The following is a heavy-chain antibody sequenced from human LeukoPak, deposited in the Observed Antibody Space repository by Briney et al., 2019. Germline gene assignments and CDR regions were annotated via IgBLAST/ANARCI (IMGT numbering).Heavy chain of an antibody. Sequence: SETLSLTCTVAGGSISSSSYYWGWIRQPPGKGLEWMGSIYYSGSTYYNPSLKSRVTISVDTSKNQFSLKLSSVTAADTAVYYCARGPLTDGPFDYWGQGTLVTVSS. V-gene: IGHV4-39*01. CDR3: ARGPLTDGPFDY. D-gene: IGHD3-16*01. CDR1: GGSISSSSYY. J-gene: IGHJ4*02. CDR2: IYYSGST.